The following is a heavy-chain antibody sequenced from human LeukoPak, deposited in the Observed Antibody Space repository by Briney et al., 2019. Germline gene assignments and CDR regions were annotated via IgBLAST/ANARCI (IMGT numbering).Heavy chain of an antibody. Sequence: ASVKVSCKASGYTFTSYYMHWVRQAPGQGLEWMGIINPSGGSTSYAQKFQGRVTMTRDTSTNTLYMELSSLRSEDTAVYYCASSIAAAGYYLDNWGQGTLVTVSS. CDR3: ASSIAAAGYYLDN. CDR2: INPSGGST. CDR1: GYTFTSYY. V-gene: IGHV1-46*01. D-gene: IGHD6-13*01. J-gene: IGHJ4*02.